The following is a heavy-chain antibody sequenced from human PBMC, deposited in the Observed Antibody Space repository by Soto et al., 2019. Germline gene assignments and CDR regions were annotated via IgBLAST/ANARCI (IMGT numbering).Heavy chain of an antibody. J-gene: IGHJ6*02. CDR3: ARSYDSSGYCYYYGMDV. V-gene: IGHV4-31*03. CDR1: GGSISSGGYY. Sequence: QVQLQESGPGLVKPSQTLSLTCTVSGGSISSGGYYWSWIRQHPGKGLEWIGYIYYSGSTYYNPSLKSRVTISVDTSKNQFSLKLSSVTAADTAVYYCARSYDSSGYCYYYGMDVWGQGTTVTVSS. D-gene: IGHD3-22*01. CDR2: IYYSGST.